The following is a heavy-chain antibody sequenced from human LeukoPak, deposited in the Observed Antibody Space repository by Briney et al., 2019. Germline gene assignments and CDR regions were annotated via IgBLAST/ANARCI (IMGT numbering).Heavy chain of an antibody. V-gene: IGHV3-66*01. Sequence: GGSLRLSCAASGFTVSSNYMSWVRQAPGKGLEWVSVIYSGGNTYHADSVKGRFTISRDNSKNTLYLQMNSLRAEDTAVYYCARDEGAGTGLLWGQGTLVTVSS. CDR3: ARDEGAGTGLL. D-gene: IGHD3/OR15-3a*01. CDR1: GFTVSSNY. CDR2: IYSGGNT. J-gene: IGHJ4*02.